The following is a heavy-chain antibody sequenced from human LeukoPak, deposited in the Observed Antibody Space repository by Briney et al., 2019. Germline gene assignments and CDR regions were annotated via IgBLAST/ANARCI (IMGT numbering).Heavy chain of an antibody. Sequence: GESLKISCKGSGYSFTSYWIGWVRQMPGKGLEWMGIIYPSDSDTKYSPSFQGQVTISADKSINTAYLQWSSLKASDTAMYYCARRRGHNWSDNFAMWGQGTMVTVSS. D-gene: IGHD1-1*01. J-gene: IGHJ3*02. V-gene: IGHV5-51*01. CDR1: GYSFTSYW. CDR2: IYPSDSDT. CDR3: ARRRGHNWSDNFAM.